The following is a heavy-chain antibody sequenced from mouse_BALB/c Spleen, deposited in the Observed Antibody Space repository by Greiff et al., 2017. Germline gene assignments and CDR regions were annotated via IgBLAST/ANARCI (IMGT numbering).Heavy chain of an antibody. Sequence: EVKLVESGGGLVKPGGSLKLSCAASGFTFSSYALSWVRQTPEKRLEWVATISSGGSYTYYPDSVKGRFTISRDNAKNTLYLQMSSLRSEDTAMYYCARGGIYGNYGDYWGQGTTLTVSS. CDR2: ISSGGSYT. J-gene: IGHJ2*01. V-gene: IGHV5-9-3*01. CDR3: ARGGIYGNYGDY. D-gene: IGHD2-1*01. CDR1: GFTFSSYA.